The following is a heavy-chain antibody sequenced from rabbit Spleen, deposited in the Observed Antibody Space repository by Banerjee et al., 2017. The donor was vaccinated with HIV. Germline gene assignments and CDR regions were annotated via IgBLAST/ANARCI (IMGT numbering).Heavy chain of an antibody. CDR1: GFSFSSSDY. D-gene: IGHD8-1*01. CDR3: ARDTGSSFSSYGMDL. J-gene: IGHJ6*01. V-gene: IGHV1S40*01. CDR2: IYAGSSSGFT. Sequence: QSLEESGGGLVQPEGSLTLTCTASGFSFSSSDYMCWVRQAPGKGLEWIACIYAGSSSGFTYSAPWAKGRFTCSKTSSTTVTLQMTSLTVADTAPYFCARDTGSSFSSYGMDLWGPGTLVTVS.